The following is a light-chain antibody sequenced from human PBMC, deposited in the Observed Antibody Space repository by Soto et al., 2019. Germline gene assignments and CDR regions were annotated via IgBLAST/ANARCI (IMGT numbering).Light chain of an antibody. CDR1: SSDFGGYNH. J-gene: IGLJ2*01. V-gene: IGLV2-14*01. CDR2: DVS. CDR3: SSYTSSTLVV. Sequence: QSALTQPASVSGSPGQSITISCTGTSSDFGGYNHVSWYQQHPGKAPKLMIYDVSDRPSGVSNRFSGSKSGNTASLTISGLQAEDEADNYCSSYTSSTLVVFGGGTKLTVL.